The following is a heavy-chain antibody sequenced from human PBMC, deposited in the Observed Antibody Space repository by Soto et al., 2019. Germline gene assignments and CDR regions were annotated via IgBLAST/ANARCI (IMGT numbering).Heavy chain of an antibody. CDR3: ARHGPRGYSYGPQTDFDY. CDR2: IYYSGST. J-gene: IGHJ4*02. CDR1: GGSISSSSYY. V-gene: IGHV4-39*01. Sequence: SETLSLTCTVSGGSISSSSYYWGWIRQPPGKGLEWIGSIYYSGSTYYNPSLKSRVTISVDTSKNQFSLKLSSVTAADTAVYYCARHGPRGYSYGPQTDFDYWGQGTLVTVSS. D-gene: IGHD5-18*01.